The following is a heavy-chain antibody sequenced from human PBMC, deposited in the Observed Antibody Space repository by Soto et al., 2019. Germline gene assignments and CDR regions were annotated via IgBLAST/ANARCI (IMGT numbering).Heavy chain of an antibody. CDR2: INHSGST. CDR1: GGSFSGYY. J-gene: IGHJ4*02. Sequence: SETLSLTCAVYGGSFSGYYWSWIRQPPGKGLEWIGEINHSGSTNYNPSLKSRVTISVDTSKNQFSLKLSPVTAADTAVYYCASTAMAIFDYWGQGTLVTVSS. CDR3: ASTAMAIFDY. V-gene: IGHV4-34*01. D-gene: IGHD5-18*01.